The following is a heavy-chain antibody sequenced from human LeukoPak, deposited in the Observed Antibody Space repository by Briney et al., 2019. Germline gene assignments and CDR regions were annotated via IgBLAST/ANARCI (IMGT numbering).Heavy chain of an antibody. V-gene: IGHV3-23*01. D-gene: IGHD5-18*01. J-gene: IGHJ6*03. CDR3: AKGSTAMIYYYYYYMDV. CDR1: GFTFSSYA. CDR2: ISGSGGST. Sequence: PGGSLRLSCAASGFTFSSYAMSWVRQAPGKGPEWGSAISGSGGSTYYADSVKGRLTIARDNSKNTLYLQMNSLRAEDPAVYYCAKGSTAMIYYYYYYMDVWGKGTTVTVSS.